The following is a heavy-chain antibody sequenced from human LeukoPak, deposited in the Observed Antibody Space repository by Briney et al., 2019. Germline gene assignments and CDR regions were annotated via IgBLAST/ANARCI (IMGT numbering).Heavy chain of an antibody. CDR2: ISYDGSNK. V-gene: IGHV3-30*18. D-gene: IGHD3-22*01. CDR1: GFTFSSYG. CDR3: AKQGGMTYYYDSSGYYLGY. Sequence: GGSLRLSCAASGFTFSSYGMHWVRQAPGKGLEWVAVISYDGSNKYYADSVKGRFTISRDNSKNTLYLQMNSLRAEDTAVYYCAKQGGMTYYYDSSGYYLGYWGQGTLVTVSS. J-gene: IGHJ4*02.